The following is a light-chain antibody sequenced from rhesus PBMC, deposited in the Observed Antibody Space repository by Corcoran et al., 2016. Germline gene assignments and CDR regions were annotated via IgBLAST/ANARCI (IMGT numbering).Light chain of an antibody. J-gene: IGKJ2*01. CDR1: QGISSY. CDR3: QQHNSYPYS. CDR2: AAS. Sequence: DIQMTQSPSSLSASVGDRVTITCRASQGISSYLAWYQQKPGNAPKLLIYAASTLQSGVPSRFSGSGSWTDFTLTISSLQPEDFATYYCQQHNSYPYSFGQGTKVEIK. V-gene: IGKV1-25*01.